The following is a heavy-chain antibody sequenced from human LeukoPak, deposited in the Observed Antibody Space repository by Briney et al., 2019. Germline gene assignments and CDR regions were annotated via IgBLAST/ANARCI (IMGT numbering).Heavy chain of an antibody. J-gene: IGHJ4*02. D-gene: IGHD6-19*01. CDR3: ARSIAVAGTGLYFDY. CDR1: GYTFTSYG. Sequence: PKASVKVSCKASGYTFTSYGISWVRQAPGQGLEWMGWISAYNGNTNYAQKLQGRVTMTTDTSTSTAYMELRSLRSDDTAVYYCARSIAVAGTGLYFDYWGQGTLVTVSS. CDR2: ISAYNGNT. V-gene: IGHV1-18*01.